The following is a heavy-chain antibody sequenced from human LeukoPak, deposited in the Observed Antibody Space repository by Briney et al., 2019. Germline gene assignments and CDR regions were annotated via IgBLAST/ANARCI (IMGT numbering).Heavy chain of an antibody. D-gene: IGHD1-26*01. V-gene: IGHV3-30-3*01. CDR2: ISYDGSNK. CDR3: AGGGPIYYYGMDV. Sequence: PGGSLRLSCAASGFTFSSYAMHWVRQAPGKGLEWVAVISYDGSNKYYADSVKGRFTISRDNSKNTLYLQMNSLRAEDTAVYYCAGGGPIYYYGMDVWGQGTTVTVSS. CDR1: GFTFSSYA. J-gene: IGHJ6*02.